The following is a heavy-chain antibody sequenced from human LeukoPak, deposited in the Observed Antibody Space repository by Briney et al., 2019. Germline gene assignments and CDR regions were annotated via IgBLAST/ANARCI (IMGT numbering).Heavy chain of an antibody. J-gene: IGHJ6*02. CDR2: INHSGST. CDR1: GGSFSGYY. Sequence: SETLSLTCAVYGGSFSGYYWSWIRQPPGKGLEWIGEINHSGSTNYNPSLKSRVTISVDTSKNQFSLKLSSVTAADTAVYYCARVQVSYYYYGMDVWGQGTTVTASS. CDR3: ARVQVSYYYYGMDV. V-gene: IGHV4-34*01.